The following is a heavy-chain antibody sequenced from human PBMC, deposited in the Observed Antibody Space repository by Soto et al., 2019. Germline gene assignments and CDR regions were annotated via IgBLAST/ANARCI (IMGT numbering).Heavy chain of an antibody. CDR1: GGSISSGGYY. Sequence: QVQLQESGPGLVKPSQTLSLTCTVSGGSISSGGYYWSWIRQHPGKGLEWIGYIYYSGSTYYNPSLKIRVTISVDTSKNQFSLKLSSVTAADTAVYYCARGHENCSGGSCSYNWFDPWGQGTLVTVSS. V-gene: IGHV4-31*03. CDR3: ARGHENCSGGSCSYNWFDP. CDR2: IYYSGST. J-gene: IGHJ5*02. D-gene: IGHD2-15*01.